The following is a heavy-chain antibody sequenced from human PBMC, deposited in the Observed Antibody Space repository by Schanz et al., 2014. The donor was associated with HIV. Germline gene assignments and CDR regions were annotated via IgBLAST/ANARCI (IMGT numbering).Heavy chain of an antibody. CDR3: VRGFLMGRDYDYIWGSNRYAAWFDF. CDR1: GASFSDDY. J-gene: IGHJ5*01. Sequence: QVQLQQWGAGLLKSSETLSLTCAVYGASFSDDYWTWIRQPPGKGLEWIGEINQSGNTNYNPSLKSGVPISTDTSKRQFSLKLSSVTAADTAVYYCVRGFLMGRDYDYIWGSNRYAAWFDFWGQGTLVAVSS. V-gene: IGHV4-34*01. CDR2: INQSGNT. D-gene: IGHD3-16*02.